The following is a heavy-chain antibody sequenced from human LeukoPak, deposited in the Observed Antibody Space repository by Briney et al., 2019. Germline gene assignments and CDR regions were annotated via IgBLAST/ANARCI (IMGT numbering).Heavy chain of an antibody. V-gene: IGHV3-7*01. CDR3: ARGGAGSGYYFDY. Sequence: PGGSLRLSCEGFGLTFSRDWMSWVRQAPGKGLEWVANIKQDGGETYYGDSVKGRFTISRDNAKNSLYLQMRSLRAEDTAVYYCARGGAGSGYYFDYWGQGTLVTVSS. D-gene: IGHD6-25*01. CDR2: IKQDGGET. CDR1: GLTFSRDW. J-gene: IGHJ4*02.